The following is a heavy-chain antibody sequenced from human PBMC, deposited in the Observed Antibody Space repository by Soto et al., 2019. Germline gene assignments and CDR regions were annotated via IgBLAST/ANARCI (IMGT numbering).Heavy chain of an antibody. J-gene: IGHJ4*02. CDR3: ARGYSSGWYEFYYFDY. CDR2: INAGNGNT. V-gene: IGHV1-3*01. D-gene: IGHD6-19*01. Sequence: GASVKVSCKASGYTFTSYAMHWVRQAPGQRLEWMGWINAGNGNTKYSQKFQGRVTITRDTSASTAYMELSSLRSEDTAVYYCARGYSSGWYEFYYFDYWGQGTLVTVSS. CDR1: GYTFTSYA.